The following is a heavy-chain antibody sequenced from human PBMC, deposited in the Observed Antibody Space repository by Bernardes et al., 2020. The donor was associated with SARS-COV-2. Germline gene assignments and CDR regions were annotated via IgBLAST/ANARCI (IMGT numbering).Heavy chain of an antibody. CDR2: MNPNSGNT. D-gene: IGHD3-22*01. CDR1: GYTFTSYD. Sequence: ASVKVSCKASGYTFTSYDINWVRQATGQGLEWMGWMNPNSGNTGYAQKFQGRVTMTRNTSISTAYMELSSLRSEDTAVYYCVYYYDSTYAFDIWGQGTMVTVSS. CDR3: VYYYDSTYAFDI. J-gene: IGHJ3*02. V-gene: IGHV1-8*01.